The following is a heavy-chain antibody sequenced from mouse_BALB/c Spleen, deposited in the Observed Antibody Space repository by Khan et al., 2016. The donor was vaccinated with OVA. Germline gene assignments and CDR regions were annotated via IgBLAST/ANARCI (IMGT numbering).Heavy chain of an antibody. V-gene: IGHV1S135*01. Sequence: EVQLQQSGPELMKPGASVKISCKASGYSFTSYYIHWIKQSHGKSLEWIGYIDPFSGGSTYKPKFKGKATLTVDKSYSTAYIHLSNLTSEDSAVYYCTRHGYVACFSYWGQGTLVTVSA. CDR2: IDPFSGGS. J-gene: IGHJ3*01. CDR3: TRHGYVACFSY. CDR1: GYSFTSYY. D-gene: IGHD2-2*01.